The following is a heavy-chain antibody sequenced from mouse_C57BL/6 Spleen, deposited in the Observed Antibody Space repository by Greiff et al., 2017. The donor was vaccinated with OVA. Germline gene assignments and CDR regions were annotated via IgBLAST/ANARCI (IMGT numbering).Heavy chain of an antibody. CDR1: GYTFTSYW. V-gene: IGHV1-64*01. CDR3: ARYRAITTVVATEALDY. J-gene: IGHJ2*01. D-gene: IGHD1-1*01. Sequence: QVQLQQPGAELVKPGASVKLSCKASGYTFTSYWMHWVKQRPGQGLEWIGMIHPNSGSTNYNEKFKSKATLTVDKSSSTAYMQLSSLTSEDSAVYYCARYRAITTVVATEALDYWGQGTTLTVSS. CDR2: IHPNSGST.